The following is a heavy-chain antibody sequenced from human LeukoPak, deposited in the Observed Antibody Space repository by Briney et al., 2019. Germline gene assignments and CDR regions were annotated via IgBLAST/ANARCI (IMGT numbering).Heavy chain of an antibody. CDR1: GFTFSSYA. CDR2: ISYDGSNK. D-gene: IGHD2-2*01. CDR3: AKAPGYCSSTSCSFDY. Sequence: PGGSLRLSCAASGFTFSSYAMSWVRQAPGKGLEWVAVISYDGSNKYYADSVKGRFTISRDNSKNTLYLQMNSLRAEDTAVYYCAKAPGYCSSTSCSFDYWGQGTLVTVSS. V-gene: IGHV3-30*18. J-gene: IGHJ4*02.